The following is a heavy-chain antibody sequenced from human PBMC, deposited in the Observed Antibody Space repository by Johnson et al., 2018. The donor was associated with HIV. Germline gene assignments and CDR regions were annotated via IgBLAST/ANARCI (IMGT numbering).Heavy chain of an antibody. CDR2: ISYDGSNK. V-gene: IGHV3-30-3*01. CDR3: ARDLDTAMVTCAFDI. D-gene: IGHD5-18*01. CDR1: GFTVSSNY. J-gene: IGHJ3*02. Sequence: QEKLVESGGGLVQPGGSLRLSCTASGFTVSSNYMTWVRQAPGTGLEWVAVISYDGSNKYYADSVKGRFTISRDNSKNTLYLQMNSLRAEDTAVYYCARDLDTAMVTCAFDIWGQGTMVTVSS.